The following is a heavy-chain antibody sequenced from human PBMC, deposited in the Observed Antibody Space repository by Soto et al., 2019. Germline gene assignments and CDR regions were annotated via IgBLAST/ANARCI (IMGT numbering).Heavy chain of an antibody. J-gene: IGHJ6*02. CDR3: SKDAPYYCTNGVCYTDYYSGMDV. Sequence: GSLRLSCAASGFTFSSYAMSWVRQAPGKGLEWVSAISGSGGSTYYADSVKGRFTISRDNSKSTLYLQMNSLRAEDTAVYYCSKDAPYYCTNGVCYTDYYSGMDVRSQGTTATVSS. CDR1: GFTFSSYA. CDR2: ISGSGGST. D-gene: IGHD2-8*01. V-gene: IGHV3-23*01.